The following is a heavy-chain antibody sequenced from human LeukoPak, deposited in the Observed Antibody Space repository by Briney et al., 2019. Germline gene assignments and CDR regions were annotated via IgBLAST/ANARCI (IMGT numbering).Heavy chain of an antibody. CDR2: ISYDGSNK. CDR3: AKGGSYFYFDY. J-gene: IGHJ4*02. CDR1: GFTFSSYG. Sequence: GGSLRLSCAASGFTFSSYGMHWVRQAPGKGLEWVAVISYDGSNKYYADSVKGRFTISRDNSKNTLYLQMNSLRAGDTAVYYCAKGGSYFYFDYWGQGTLVTVSS. D-gene: IGHD1-26*01. V-gene: IGHV3-30*18.